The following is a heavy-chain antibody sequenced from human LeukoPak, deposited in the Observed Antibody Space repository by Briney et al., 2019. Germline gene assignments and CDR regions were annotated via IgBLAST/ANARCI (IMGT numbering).Heavy chain of an antibody. J-gene: IGHJ6*03. CDR1: GGTFSSYA. Sequence: EASVKVSCKASGGTFSSYAISWVRQAPGQGLEWMGGIIPIFATANYAQKFQGRVTITADEPTSTAYMELSSLRSEDTAVYYCASITEGRAAAGQSHEGYYYYMDVWGKGTTVTISS. CDR2: IIPIFATA. CDR3: ASITEGRAAAGQSHEGYYYYMDV. V-gene: IGHV1-69*01. D-gene: IGHD6-13*01.